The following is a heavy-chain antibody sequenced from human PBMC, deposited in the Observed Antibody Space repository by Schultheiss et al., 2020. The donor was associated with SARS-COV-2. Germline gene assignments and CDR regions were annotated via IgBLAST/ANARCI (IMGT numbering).Heavy chain of an antibody. CDR2: VYPSGST. J-gene: IGHJ4*02. CDR1: GGSFSGYY. Sequence: SQTLSLTCAVYGGSFSGYYWSWIRQPPGKGLEWLGYVYPSGSTYYNPSLKSRVTMSVDTSTNQFSLKLTSVTAADTAIYYCARDRTGELDYWGQGTLVTVSS. D-gene: IGHD7-27*01. V-gene: IGHV4-34*01. CDR3: ARDRTGELDY.